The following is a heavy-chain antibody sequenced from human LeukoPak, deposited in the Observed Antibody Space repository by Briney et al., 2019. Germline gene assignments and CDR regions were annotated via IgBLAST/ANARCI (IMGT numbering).Heavy chain of an antibody. CDR3: ARGPFASGSYSLYGYGSVFDY. D-gene: IGHD3-10*01. CDR2: ISSSGSTI. J-gene: IGHJ4*02. CDR1: GFTFTSYA. V-gene: IGHV3-48*03. Sequence: GGSLRLSCAASGFTFTSYAMSWVRRAPGKGLQWVSYISSSGSTIYYADSVKGRFTISRDNAKNSLYLQMNSLRAEDTAVYYCARGPFASGSYSLYGYGSVFDYWGQGTLVTVSS.